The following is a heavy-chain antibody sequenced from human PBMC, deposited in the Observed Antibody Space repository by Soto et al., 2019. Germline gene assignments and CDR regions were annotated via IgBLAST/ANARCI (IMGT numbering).Heavy chain of an antibody. CDR1: GYTFTSYG. Sequence: ASVKVSCKASGYTFTSYGISWVRQAPGQRLEWIGWIVVGSGNTNYAQKFQERVTITRDMSTSTAYMELSSLRSEDTAVYYCAAVNIVATIGDYFDYWGQGTLVTVSS. V-gene: IGHV1-58*02. D-gene: IGHD5-12*01. J-gene: IGHJ4*02. CDR2: IVVGSGNT. CDR3: AAVNIVATIGDYFDY.